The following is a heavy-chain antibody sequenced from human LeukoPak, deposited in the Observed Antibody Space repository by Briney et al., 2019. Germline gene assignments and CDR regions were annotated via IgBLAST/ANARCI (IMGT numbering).Heavy chain of an antibody. Sequence: SETLSLTCAVYGGSFSGYYWSWIRQPPGKGLEWIGEINHSGSTNYNPSLKSRVTTSVDTSKNQFSLKLNSVTDADTAVYYCASGRIAVLFGYYYYYMDVWGKGTTVTVSS. CDR3: ASGRIAVLFGYYYYYMDV. V-gene: IGHV4-34*01. D-gene: IGHD6-19*01. J-gene: IGHJ6*03. CDR2: INHSGST. CDR1: GGSFSGYY.